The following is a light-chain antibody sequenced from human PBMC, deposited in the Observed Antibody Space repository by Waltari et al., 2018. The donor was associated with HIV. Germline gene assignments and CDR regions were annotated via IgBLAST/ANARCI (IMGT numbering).Light chain of an antibody. J-gene: IGKJ3*01. V-gene: IGKV1-9*01. CDR3: QQLNSYPPIT. CDR1: QGISSY. Sequence: DSQLTQSPSFLSGSVGDRVTITCRVSQGISSYLAWYQQKPGKAPKLLIYAASTLQSGVPSRFSGSGSGTEFTLTISSLQPEDFATYYCQQLNSYPPITFGPGTKVDIK. CDR2: AAS.